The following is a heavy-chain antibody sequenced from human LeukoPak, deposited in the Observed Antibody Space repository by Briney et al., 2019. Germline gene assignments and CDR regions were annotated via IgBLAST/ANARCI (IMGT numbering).Heavy chain of an antibody. V-gene: IGHV3-30*04. Sequence: SYAXXWVRQAPGKGLEWVAVISYDGSNKYYADSVKGRFTISRDNSKNTLYLQMNSLRAEDTAVYYCAREGRRGRYYFDHWGQGTLVTVSS. CDR1: SYA. CDR2: ISYDGSNK. J-gene: IGHJ4*02. D-gene: IGHD3-10*01. CDR3: AREGRRGRYYFDH.